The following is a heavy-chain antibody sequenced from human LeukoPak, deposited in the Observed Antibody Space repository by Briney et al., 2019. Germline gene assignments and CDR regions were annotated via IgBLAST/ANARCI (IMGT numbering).Heavy chain of an antibody. V-gene: IGHV1-2*02. CDR1: GYTFTGYY. CDR2: INPNSGGT. D-gene: IGHD2-2*01. J-gene: IGHJ5*02. Sequence: ASVKVSCKASGYTFTGYYMHWVRQAPGQGLEWMGWINPNSGGTNYAQKFQGRVTMTRDTSISTAYMELSRLRSDGTAVYYCARGGDCSSTSCYPLLFDPWGQGTLVTVSS. CDR3: ARGGDCSSTSCYPLLFDP.